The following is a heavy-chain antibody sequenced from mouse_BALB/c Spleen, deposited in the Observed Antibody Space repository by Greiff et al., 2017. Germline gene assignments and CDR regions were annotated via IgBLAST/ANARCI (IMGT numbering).Heavy chain of an antibody. D-gene: IGHD1-1*02. CDR1: GFTFTEYN. CDR3: GRHDDGGFAY. Sequence: VKLLESGAELVKPGASVKLSCKASGFTFTEYNIHWVKQRSGQGLEWIGWFNPGSGSIKYNDKFKDMATLTADTSSSTVYMVLSRWTSEDSAVYCCGRHDDGGFAYWGQGTLVTVSA. CDR2: FNPGSGSI. V-gene: IGHV1-62-2*01. J-gene: IGHJ3*01.